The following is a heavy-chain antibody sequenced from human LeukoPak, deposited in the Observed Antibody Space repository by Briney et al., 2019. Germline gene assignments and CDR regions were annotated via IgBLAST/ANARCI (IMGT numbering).Heavy chain of an antibody. J-gene: IGHJ5*02. CDR3: AKDPPAYYDSSANWFDP. CDR1: GFTFSSYA. V-gene: IGHV3-23*01. Sequence: GGSLRLSCAASGFTFSSYAMSLVRQAPGKGLEWVSAISGSGGSTYYADSVKGRFTISRDNSKNTLYLQMNSLRAEDTAVYYCAKDPPAYYDSSANWFDPWGQGTLVTVSS. D-gene: IGHD3-22*01. CDR2: ISGSGGST.